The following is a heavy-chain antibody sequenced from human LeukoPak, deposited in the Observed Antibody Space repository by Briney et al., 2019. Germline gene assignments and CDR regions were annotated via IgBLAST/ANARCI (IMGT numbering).Heavy chain of an antibody. J-gene: IGHJ5*02. D-gene: IGHD1-26*01. V-gene: IGHV4-59*01. CDR1: GGSISSYY. Sequence: SETLSLTCTVSGGSISSYYWSWIRQPPGKGLEWIGYTYYSGSTNYNPSLKSRVTISVDTSKNQFSLKLSSVTAADTAVYYCARETHSGSYYRTFDPWGQGTLVTVSS. CDR3: ARETHSGSYYRTFDP. CDR2: TYYSGST.